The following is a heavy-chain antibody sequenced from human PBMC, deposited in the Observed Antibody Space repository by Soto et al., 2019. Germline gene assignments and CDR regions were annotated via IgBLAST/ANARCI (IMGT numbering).Heavy chain of an antibody. Sequence: PSETLSLTCTVSGGSISSYYWSWIRQPPGKGLEWIGYIYYSGSTNYNPSLKSRVTISVDTSKNQFSLKLSSVTAADTAVYYCARTSGWYDYYYYYMDVWGKGTTVTVSS. CDR3: ARTSGWYDYYYYYMDV. V-gene: IGHV4-59*01. J-gene: IGHJ6*03. CDR1: GGSISSYY. CDR2: IYYSGST. D-gene: IGHD6-19*01.